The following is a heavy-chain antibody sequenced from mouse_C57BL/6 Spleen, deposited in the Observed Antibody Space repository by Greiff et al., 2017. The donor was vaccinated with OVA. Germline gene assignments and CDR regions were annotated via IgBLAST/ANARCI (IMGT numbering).Heavy chain of an antibody. CDR2: IHPNSGST. CDR1: GYTFTSYW. Sequence: QVQLQQPGAELVKPGASVKLSCKASGYTFTSYWMHWVKQRPGQGLEWIGMIHPNSGSTKYNEKFKSKATLTVDKSSSTAYMQLSSLTSEDSAVYYCAREGGPHFDYWGQGTTLTVSS. V-gene: IGHV1-64*01. J-gene: IGHJ2*01. CDR3: AREGGPHFDY.